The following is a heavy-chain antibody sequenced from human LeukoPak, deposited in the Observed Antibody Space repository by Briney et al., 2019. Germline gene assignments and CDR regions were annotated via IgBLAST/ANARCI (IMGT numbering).Heavy chain of an antibody. J-gene: IGHJ4*02. D-gene: IGHD3-16*01. CDR1: DDSINNNY. CDR3: ARRGLNRQNFDY. Sequence: PSETLSLTCTVSDDSINNNYWSWIRQPPGKKLECIGHIHYSGSTNYNPSLKSRVTISIDTSKNQFSLKLNSVTAADTAVYYCARRGLNRQNFDYWGQGTLVTVSS. CDR2: IHYSGST. V-gene: IGHV4-59*08.